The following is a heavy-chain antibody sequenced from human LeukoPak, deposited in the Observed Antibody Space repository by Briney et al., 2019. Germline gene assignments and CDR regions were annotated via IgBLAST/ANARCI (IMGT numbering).Heavy chain of an antibody. V-gene: IGHV3-21*01. CDR3: ARERSYCSGATCSLDL. CDR1: GFSLSIYD. J-gene: IGHJ5*02. Sequence: GGSLRLSRAASGFSLSIYDMVWVRQAPGKGLEWIAPTGLSSSYIGYADSVKGRFTISRDNGENSVYLQMNSLRAEDTAVYFCARERSYCSGATCSLDLWGQGTLVTVSS. D-gene: IGHD2-15*01. CDR2: TGLSSSYI.